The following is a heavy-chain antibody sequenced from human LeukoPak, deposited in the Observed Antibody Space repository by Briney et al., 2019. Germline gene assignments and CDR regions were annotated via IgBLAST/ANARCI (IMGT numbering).Heavy chain of an antibody. V-gene: IGHV3-7*01. CDR2: IKGDGSQK. CDR1: GFTFSNYY. J-gene: IGHJ4*02. CDR3: AREKPELDY. Sequence: GGSLRLSCAASGFTFSNYYMSWVRQAPGKGLEWVGHIKGDGSQKYYVDSVKGRFTISRDNAKNSLYLQMKSLRVEDTAVYYCAREKPELDYWGQGTLVTVSS.